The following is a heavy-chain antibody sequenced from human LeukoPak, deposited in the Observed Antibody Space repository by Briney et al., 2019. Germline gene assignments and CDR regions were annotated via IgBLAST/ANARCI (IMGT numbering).Heavy chain of an antibody. CDR2: ISYDGSKK. J-gene: IGHJ4*02. V-gene: IGHV3-30*03. CDR3: ARDRAWNYFDS. Sequence: GGSLRLSCAVSGFTFSNHGMHWLRQAPGKGLEWVAIISYDGSKKYYAESVKGRFTISRDSSDSTLYLQMNSLRTEDTALYYCARDRAWNYFDSWGQGTLVTVSS. CDR1: GFTFSNHG. D-gene: IGHD1-1*01.